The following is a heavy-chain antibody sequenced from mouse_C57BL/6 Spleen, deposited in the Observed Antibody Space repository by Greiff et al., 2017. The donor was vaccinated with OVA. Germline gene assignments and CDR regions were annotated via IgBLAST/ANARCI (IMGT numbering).Heavy chain of an antibody. V-gene: IGHV6-3*01. J-gene: IGHJ2*01. Sequence: DVKLQESGGGLVQPGGSMKLSCVASGFTFSNYWMNWVRQSPEQGLEWVAQIRLKSDNYATHYAESVKGRFTISRDDSKSSVYLQMNNLRAEDTGIYYYTGEGGGFDYWGQGTTLTVSS. CDR2: IRLKSDNYAT. CDR1: GFTFSNYW. CDR3: TGEGGGFDY.